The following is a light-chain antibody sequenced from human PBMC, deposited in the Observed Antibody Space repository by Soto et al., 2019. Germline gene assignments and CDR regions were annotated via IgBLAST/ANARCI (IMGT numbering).Light chain of an antibody. CDR1: QSVSSY. J-gene: IGKJ5*01. CDR3: QQYNNWPPIT. CDR2: GAS. Sequence: EFVLTQSPGTLSLSPGEGATLSCRASQSVSSYLAWYQQKPGQAPRLLIYGASTRATGIPARFSGSGSGTEFTLTISSLQSEDFAVYYCQQYNNWPPITFGQGTRLEIK. V-gene: IGKV3-15*01.